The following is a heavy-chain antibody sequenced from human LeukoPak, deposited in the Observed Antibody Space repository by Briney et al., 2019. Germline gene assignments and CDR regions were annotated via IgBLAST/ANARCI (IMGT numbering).Heavy chain of an antibody. CDR1: GGSISSYY. J-gene: IGHJ4*02. Sequence: SETLSLTCTVSGGSISSYYWTWVRQPAGKGLEWIGRIYTSGRTNYSPYLKSRVTMSVDTSKTKFSLNLNSVTAAATALYYCARESTVAGTARYLDSWGQGTLVTVSS. CDR3: ARESTVAGTARYLDS. CDR2: IYTSGRT. D-gene: IGHD6-13*01. V-gene: IGHV4-4*07.